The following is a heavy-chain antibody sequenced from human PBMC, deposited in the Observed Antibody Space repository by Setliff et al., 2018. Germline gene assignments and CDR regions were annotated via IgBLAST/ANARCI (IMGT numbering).Heavy chain of an antibody. Sequence: PSETLSLTCTVSGGSIGSYYWIWIRQPPGKGLEWIGYIYSSGRTNYNPSLKSRVTLSVDTSNNQFSLKVSSVTAADTAVYYCARAPPNRYSGSYEYFYMDVWGKGTTVTVSS. CDR3: ARAPPNRYSGSYEYFYMDV. V-gene: IGHV4-4*08. D-gene: IGHD1-26*01. CDR2: IYSSGRT. J-gene: IGHJ6*03. CDR1: GGSIGSYY.